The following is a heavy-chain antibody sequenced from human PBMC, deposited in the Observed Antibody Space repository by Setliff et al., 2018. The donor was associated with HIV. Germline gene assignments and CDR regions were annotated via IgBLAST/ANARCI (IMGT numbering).Heavy chain of an antibody. Sequence: SETLSLTCTVSGGSISSHYWNWIRQPPGKGLEWIGYIYYSGSTNYNPSLKSRVTISVDTSKNQFSLKLSSVTAADTAVYYCARSLRYFDWSLHYWGQGMLVTVSS. CDR3: ARSLRYFDWSLHY. J-gene: IGHJ4*02. D-gene: IGHD3-9*01. CDR1: GGSISSHY. V-gene: IGHV4-59*11. CDR2: IYYSGST.